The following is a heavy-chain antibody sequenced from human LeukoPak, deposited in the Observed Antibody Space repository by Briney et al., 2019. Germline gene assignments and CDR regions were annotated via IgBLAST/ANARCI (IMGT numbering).Heavy chain of an antibody. CDR2: INWNGGST. V-gene: IGHV3-20*01. J-gene: IGHJ6*02. CDR1: GFTFDDYG. CDR3: ARLGAMVRGVINYYYYGMDV. D-gene: IGHD3-10*01. Sequence: GGSLRLSCAASGFTFDDYGMSWVRQAPGKRLEWVSGINWNGGSTGYADSVKGRFTVSRDNAKNSLYLQMNSLRAEDTALYHCARLGAMVRGVINYYYYGMDVWGQGTTVTVSS.